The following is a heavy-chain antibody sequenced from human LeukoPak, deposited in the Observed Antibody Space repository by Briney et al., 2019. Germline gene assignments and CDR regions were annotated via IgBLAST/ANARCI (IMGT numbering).Heavy chain of an antibody. CDR1: GFTVSSNY. CDR3: ARDFRFASDY. J-gene: IGHJ4*02. Sequence: PGGSLRLSCAASGFTVSSNYMSWVRQAPGKGLEWVSATYSGGSTYYADSVKGRFTISSDNAKNSLYLQMNSLRDEDTAVYYCARDFRFASDYWGQGTLVTVSS. CDR2: TYSGGST. V-gene: IGHV3-53*01. D-gene: IGHD3-3*01.